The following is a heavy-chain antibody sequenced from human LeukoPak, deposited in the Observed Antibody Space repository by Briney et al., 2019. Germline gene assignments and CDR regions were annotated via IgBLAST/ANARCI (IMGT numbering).Heavy chain of an antibody. CDR1: GFTFSDYY. CDR2: ISSSGSTI. Sequence: GGSLRLSCAASGFTFSDYYMSWIRQAPGKGLEWVAYISSSGSTIYYADSVKGRFTISRDNAKNSLYLQMNSLRAEDTAVYYCASGLRFLEWLGAFDIWGQGTMVTVSS. CDR3: ASGLRFLEWLGAFDI. D-gene: IGHD3-3*01. J-gene: IGHJ3*02. V-gene: IGHV3-11*04.